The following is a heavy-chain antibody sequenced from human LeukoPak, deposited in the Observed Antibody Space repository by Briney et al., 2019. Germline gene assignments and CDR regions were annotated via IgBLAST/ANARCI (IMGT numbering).Heavy chain of an antibody. V-gene: IGHV3-23*01. Sequence: GGSLRLSCAASGFTFSSYAMSWVRQAPGKGLEWVSAISGSGGSTYYADSVKGRFTISRDNSKNTLYLQMNSLRAEDTAVYYCATSTDYYDNNGYYPYYFDYWGQGTLVTVSS. D-gene: IGHD3-22*01. CDR3: ATSTDYYDNNGYYPYYFDY. J-gene: IGHJ4*02. CDR1: GFTFSSYA. CDR2: ISGSGGST.